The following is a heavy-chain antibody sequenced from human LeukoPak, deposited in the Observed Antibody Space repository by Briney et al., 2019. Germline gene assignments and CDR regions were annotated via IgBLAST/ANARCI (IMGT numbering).Heavy chain of an antibody. D-gene: IGHD6-13*01. V-gene: IGHV4-61*01. CDR1: GGSVSSGSYY. CDR3: ARVRQLILDY. Sequence: SETLSLTCTVSGGSVSSGSYYWSWIRQPPGKRLEWIGYIYYSGSTNYNPSLKSRVTISVDTSKNQFSLKLSSVTAADTAVYYCARVRQLILDYWGQGTLVTVSS. J-gene: IGHJ4*02. CDR2: IYYSGST.